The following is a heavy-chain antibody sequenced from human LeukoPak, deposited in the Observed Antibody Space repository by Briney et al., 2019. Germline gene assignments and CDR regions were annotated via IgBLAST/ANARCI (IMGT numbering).Heavy chain of an antibody. V-gene: IGHV3-23*01. CDR3: AKGSYYDSSGSFYFDY. D-gene: IGHD3-22*01. J-gene: IGHJ4*02. CDR1: GFTFSSYA. Sequence: GRSLRLSCAASGFTFSSYAMSWVRQAPGKGLEWVSGISGSGDNTYYADSVKGRFTISRDNPKNTLYVQVNSLGTEDTAAYYCAKGSYYDSSGSFYFDYWGQGTLVTVSS. CDR2: ISGSGDNT.